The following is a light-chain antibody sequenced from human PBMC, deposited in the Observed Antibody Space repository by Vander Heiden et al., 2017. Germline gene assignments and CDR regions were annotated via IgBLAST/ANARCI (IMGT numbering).Light chain of an antibody. CDR2: SND. CDR3: AAWDDNLNGFV. J-gene: IGLJ1*01. V-gene: IGLV1-44*01. Sequence: QSVLTQPPSASGTPGQTVTIPCSGSSSHIGRKTVPGYQQIPGTAPKVLIYSNDYRPSGVPDRFSGSRSGTSASRAISGLQSDDEADYYCAAWDDNLNGFVFGTGTLVTV. CDR1: SSHIGRKT.